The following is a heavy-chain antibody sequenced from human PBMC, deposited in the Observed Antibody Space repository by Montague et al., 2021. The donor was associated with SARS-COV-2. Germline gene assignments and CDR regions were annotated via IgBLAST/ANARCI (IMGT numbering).Heavy chain of an antibody. CDR3: ARGIFTISFTPAHYSMDV. D-gene: IGHD3-3*01. V-gene: IGHV4-59*01. CDR1: GGSISNYH. Sequence: SETLSLTCDVYGGSISNYHWSWIRQPPGRGLEWIGYINYGGSTKYNPSLKSRVTISIDTSKNQFSLKLSSVTAADTAVYYCARGIFTISFTPAHYSMDVWGKGTTVTVS. CDR2: INYGGST. J-gene: IGHJ6*03.